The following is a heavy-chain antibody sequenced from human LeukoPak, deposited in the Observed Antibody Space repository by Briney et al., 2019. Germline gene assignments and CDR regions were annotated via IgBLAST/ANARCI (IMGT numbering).Heavy chain of an antibody. Sequence: GASVKVSCKASGYTFSSYGFTWVRQAPGQGLEWMGWISAYNGNTKYAQKLQGRVTMTTDTSTSTAYMELRSPRSDDTAMYYCARSPPYNDFWSGKGLLDYWGQGTLVTVSS. CDR1: GYTFSSYG. J-gene: IGHJ4*02. CDR3: ARSPPYNDFWSGKGLLDY. D-gene: IGHD3-3*01. CDR2: ISAYNGNT. V-gene: IGHV1-18*01.